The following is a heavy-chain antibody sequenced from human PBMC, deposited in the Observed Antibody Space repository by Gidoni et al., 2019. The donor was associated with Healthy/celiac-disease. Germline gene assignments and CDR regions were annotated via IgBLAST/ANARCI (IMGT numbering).Heavy chain of an antibody. CDR1: GGSISSSSYY. J-gene: IGHJ4*02. CDR3: AGSIAARPDFDY. D-gene: IGHD6-6*01. CDR2: IYYRGST. Sequence: QLQLQESGPGLVKPSETLSLTCTVSGGSISSSSYYWGWIRQPPGKGLELVGSIYYRGSTYYNPSLKSRVTISVDTSKNQFSLKLSSVTAADTAVYYCAGSIAARPDFDYWGQGTLVTVSS. V-gene: IGHV4-39*01.